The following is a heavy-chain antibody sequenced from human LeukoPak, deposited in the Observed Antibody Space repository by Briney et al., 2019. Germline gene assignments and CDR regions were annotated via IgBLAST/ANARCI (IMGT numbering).Heavy chain of an antibody. J-gene: IGHJ4*02. CDR3: ARGVRMVRGVIILYYFDY. CDR2: MNPNSGNT. V-gene: IGHV1-8*01. CDR1: GYTFTSYD. D-gene: IGHD3-10*01. Sequence: ASVKVSCKASGYTFTSYDINWVRQATGQGLEWMGWMNPNSGNTGYAQKFQGRVTMTRNTSISTAYMELSSLRSEDTAVYYCARGVRMVRGVIILYYFDYWGQGTLVTVSS.